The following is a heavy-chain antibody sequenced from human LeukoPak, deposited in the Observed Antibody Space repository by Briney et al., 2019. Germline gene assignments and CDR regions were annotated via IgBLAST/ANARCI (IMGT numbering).Heavy chain of an antibody. CDR1: GFTFSSYG. V-gene: IGHV3-23*01. Sequence: GGSLRLSCAASGFTFSSYGMHWVRQAPGKGLEWVSAISGSGGSTYYADSVKGRFTISRDNSKNTLYLQMNSLRAEDTAVYYCAGHTYYDFWSGYYTFDYWGQGTLVTVSS. J-gene: IGHJ4*02. CDR3: AGHTYYDFWSGYYTFDY. CDR2: ISGSGGST. D-gene: IGHD3-3*01.